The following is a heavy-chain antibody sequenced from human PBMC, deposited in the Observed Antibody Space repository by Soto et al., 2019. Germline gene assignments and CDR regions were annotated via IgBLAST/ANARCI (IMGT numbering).Heavy chain of an antibody. Sequence: ASVKVSCKASGYTFTSYYMHWVRQAPGQGLEWMGIINPSGGSTSYAQKFQGRVTMTRDTSTSTVYMELSSLRSEDTAVYYCARGRARMAAAAQKGFDAWGQGTLVTVSS. CDR2: INPSGGST. J-gene: IGHJ5*02. CDR1: GYTFTSYY. V-gene: IGHV1-46*03. CDR3: ARGRARMAAAAQKGFDA. D-gene: IGHD6-13*01.